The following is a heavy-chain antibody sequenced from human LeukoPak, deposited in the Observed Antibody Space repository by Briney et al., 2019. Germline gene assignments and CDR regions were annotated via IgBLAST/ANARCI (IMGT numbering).Heavy chain of an antibody. CDR1: GFTFNNYA. V-gene: IGHV3-74*01. J-gene: IGHJ6*02. CDR3: AREGVWRQQLVDYYYGMDV. CDR2: INSDGSST. D-gene: IGHD6-13*01. Sequence: GGSLRLSCAASGFTFNNYAMNWVRQAPGKGLVWVSRINSDGSSTSYADSVKGRFTISRDNAKNTLYLQMNSLRAEDTAVYYCAREGVWRQQLVDYYYGMDVWGQGTTVTVSS.